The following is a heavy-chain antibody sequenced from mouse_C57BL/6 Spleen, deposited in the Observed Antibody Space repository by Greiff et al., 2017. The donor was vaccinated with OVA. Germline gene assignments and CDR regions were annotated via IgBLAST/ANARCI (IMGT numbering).Heavy chain of an antibody. Sequence: QVQLQQSGPELVKPGASVKISCKASGYAFSSSWMNWVKQRPGKGLEWIGRIYPGDGDTNYNGKFKGKATLTADKSSSTAYMQLSSLTSEDSAVYFCARGDYGSSYKGWYFDVWGTGTTVTVSS. D-gene: IGHD1-1*01. CDR2: IYPGDGDT. CDR1: GYAFSSSW. J-gene: IGHJ1*03. V-gene: IGHV1-82*01. CDR3: ARGDYGSSYKGWYFDV.